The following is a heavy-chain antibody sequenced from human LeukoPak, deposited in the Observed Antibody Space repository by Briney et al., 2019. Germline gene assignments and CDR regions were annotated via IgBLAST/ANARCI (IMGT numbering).Heavy chain of an antibody. CDR3: ARDAILEMATIRVFDY. D-gene: IGHD5-24*01. CDR1: GFTFSSYA. V-gene: IGHV3-23*01. J-gene: IGHJ4*02. Sequence: GGSLRLSCAASGFTFSSYAMNWVRQAPGKGLEWVSTISVSGASTYYADSVKGRFTISRDNSKNTLYLQMNSLRAEDTAVYYCARDAILEMATIRVFDYWGQGTLVTVSS. CDR2: ISVSGAST.